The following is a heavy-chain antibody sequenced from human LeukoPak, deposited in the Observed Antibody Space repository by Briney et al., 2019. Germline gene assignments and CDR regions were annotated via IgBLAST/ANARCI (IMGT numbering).Heavy chain of an antibody. V-gene: IGHV3-30*18. J-gene: IGHJ3*02. CDR1: GFTFSSYG. CDR2: ISYDGSNK. CDR3: GKDLQHAFDI. Sequence: GGSLRLSCAASGFTFSSYGMHWVRQAPGRGREWVAVISYDGSNKYYADSVKGRFTISRDNSKNTLYLQMNSLRAEDTAVYYCGKDLQHAFDIWGQGTMVTVSS. D-gene: IGHD1-1*01.